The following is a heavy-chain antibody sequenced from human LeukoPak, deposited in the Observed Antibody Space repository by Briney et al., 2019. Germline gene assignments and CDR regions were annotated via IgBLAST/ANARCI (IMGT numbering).Heavy chain of an antibody. CDR3: ARSQRWLQSGAFDI. CDR1: GFTFSSYG. J-gene: IGHJ3*02. CDR2: IWYDGSNK. V-gene: IGHV3-33*01. D-gene: IGHD5-24*01. Sequence: GGSLRLSCAASGFTFSSYGMHWVRQAPGKGLEWVAVIWYDGSNKYYADSVKGRFTISSDNSKNTLYLQMNSLRAEDTAVYYCARSQRWLQSGAFDIWGQGTMVTVSS.